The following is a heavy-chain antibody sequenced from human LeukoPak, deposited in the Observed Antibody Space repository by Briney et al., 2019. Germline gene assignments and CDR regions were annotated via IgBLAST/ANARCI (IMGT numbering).Heavy chain of an antibody. J-gene: IGHJ3*02. V-gene: IGHV3-21*01. Sequence: PGGSLRLSCAASGFIFSSYSMNWVRQAPGKGLEWVSSISSSSSYIYYADSVKGRFTISRDNAKNSLYLQMNSLRAEDTAVYYCAREKTELLDAFDIWGQGTMVTVSS. CDR1: GFIFSSYS. CDR2: ISSSSSYI. CDR3: AREKTELLDAFDI. D-gene: IGHD1-26*01.